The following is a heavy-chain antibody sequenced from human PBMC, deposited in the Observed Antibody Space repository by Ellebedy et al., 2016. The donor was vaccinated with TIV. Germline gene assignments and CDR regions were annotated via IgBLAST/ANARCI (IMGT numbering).Heavy chain of an antibody. Sequence: PGGSLRLSCAASGFTFSSFGMHLVRQAPGKGLEWVAAISYDGNNKYYGDSVKGRFTIARDNSKNTLSLQMNSLRGDDTAVYYCAKELHVDSAYWGQGTLVTVSS. CDR2: ISYDGNNK. D-gene: IGHD5-18*01. CDR1: GFTFSSFG. V-gene: IGHV3-30*18. CDR3: AKELHVDSAY. J-gene: IGHJ4*02.